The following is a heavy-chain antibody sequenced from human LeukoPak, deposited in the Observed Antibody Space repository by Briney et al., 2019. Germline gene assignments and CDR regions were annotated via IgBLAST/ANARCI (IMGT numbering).Heavy chain of an antibody. V-gene: IGHV3-53*01. D-gene: IGHD3-3*01. Sequence: GGSLRLSCAASGFTVSSNYMSWVRQAPGKGLEWVSVIYSGGSTYYADSVKGRFTISRDNSKNTLYLQMNSLRAEDTAVYYCARVDDFWSGLDYWGQGTLVTVSS. CDR2: IYSGGST. CDR1: GFTVSSNY. J-gene: IGHJ4*02. CDR3: ARVDDFWSGLDY.